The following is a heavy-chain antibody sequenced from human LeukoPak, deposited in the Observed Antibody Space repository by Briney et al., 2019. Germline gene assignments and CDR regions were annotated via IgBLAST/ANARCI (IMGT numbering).Heavy chain of an antibody. CDR3: AKDRARYNWTPFDY. CDR2: ISGSGGST. D-gene: IGHD1-1*01. J-gene: IGHJ4*02. V-gene: IGHV3-23*01. Sequence: PGGSLTLSCAASGFTFSSYAMSWIRQAPGKGLEWVSAISGSGGSTYYADSVKRRFTISRDNSKNTLYLQMNSLRAEDTAVYYCAKDRARYNWTPFDYWGQGTLVTVSS. CDR1: GFTFSSYA.